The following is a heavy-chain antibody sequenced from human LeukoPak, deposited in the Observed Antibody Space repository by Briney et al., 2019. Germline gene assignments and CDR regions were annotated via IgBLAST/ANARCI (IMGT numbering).Heavy chain of an antibody. CDR1: GFTFSSYA. D-gene: IGHD2-8*01. CDR2: ISDSGDYT. Sequence: GGSLRLSCAGSGFTFSSYAMSWVRQATGQGLEWVSVISDSGDYTSYADSVRGRFTISRDNSRNTLYLQMFSLRPEDTAVYYCAKDTSIGKYCTNGVCSPFDYWGQGTLVTVSS. V-gene: IGHV3-23*01. CDR3: AKDTSIGKYCTNGVCSPFDY. J-gene: IGHJ4*02.